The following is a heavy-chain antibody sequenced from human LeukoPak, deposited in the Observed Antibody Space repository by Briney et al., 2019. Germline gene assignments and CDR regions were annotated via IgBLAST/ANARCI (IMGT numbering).Heavy chain of an antibody. CDR3: ARDGEYYYYMDV. CDR2: SGNKAKNYAT. CDR1: GFTFSDHF. D-gene: IGHD3-10*01. V-gene: IGHV3-72*01. J-gene: IGHJ6*03. Sequence: GGSLRLSCAASGFTFSDHFIDWVRQAPGKGLEWVSRSGNKAKNYATEYAASVKGRFTTSRDDSKSSLYLQMNSLRAEDTAVYYCARDGEYYYYMDVWGKGTTVTVSS.